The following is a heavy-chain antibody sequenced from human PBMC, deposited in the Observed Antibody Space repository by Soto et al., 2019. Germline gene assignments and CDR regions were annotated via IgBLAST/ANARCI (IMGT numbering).Heavy chain of an antibody. V-gene: IGHV3-23*01. CDR3: AKSRSEKIRYFDY. CDR2: ISGSGGST. CDR1: XXXXSXXA. Sequence: EVQLLESGGGLVQPGGSLRLSXAASXXXXSXXAMSWVRQAPGKGLEWVSAISGSGGSTYYADSVKGRFTISRDNSKNTLYLQMNSLRAEDTAVYYCAKSRSEKIRYFDYWGQGTLVTVSS. J-gene: IGHJ4*02.